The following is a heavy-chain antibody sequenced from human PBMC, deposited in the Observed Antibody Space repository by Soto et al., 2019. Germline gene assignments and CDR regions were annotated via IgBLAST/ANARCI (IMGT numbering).Heavy chain of an antibody. J-gene: IGHJ6*02. CDR3: ARDEPAYYYDSSADQSYYGMDV. CDR2: IIPIFGTA. Sequence: SVTVSCKASGGTFSSYAISWVRQAPGQGLEWMGGIIPIFGTANYAQKFQGRVTITADESTSTAYMELSSLRSEDTAVYYCARDEPAYYYDSSADQSYYGMDVWGQGTTVTVSS. CDR1: GGTFSSYA. V-gene: IGHV1-69*13. D-gene: IGHD3-22*01.